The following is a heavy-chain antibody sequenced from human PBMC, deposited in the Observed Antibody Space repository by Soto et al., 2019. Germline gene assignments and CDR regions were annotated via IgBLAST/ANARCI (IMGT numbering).Heavy chain of an antibody. CDR1: GFTVTSNY. CDR3: ARILYSNTFYYYYMDV. D-gene: IGHD6-13*01. J-gene: IGHJ6*03. V-gene: IGHV3-53*04. CDR2: IYSGGST. Sequence: EVQLVESGGTLVQPGGSLRLSCAASGFTVTSNYMSWVRQAPGKGLEWVSIIYSGGSTYYADSVKGRFTISRHNSRNTLYLQMNSLRTEDTAVYYCARILYSNTFYYYYMDVWGKVTTVAVSS.